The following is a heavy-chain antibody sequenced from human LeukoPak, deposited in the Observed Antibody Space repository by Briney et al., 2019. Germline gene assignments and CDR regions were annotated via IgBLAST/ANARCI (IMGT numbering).Heavy chain of an antibody. CDR1: GFSINNYW. Sequence: GGSLTLSCAVSGFSINNYWMAWYRQAPGKGLECVAHIRGDASEKYYLDSVKGRFTISRDNAKNSLYLQMNSLRAEDTAVYYCARQAGVTWGQGTLVTVSS. V-gene: IGHV3-7*01. CDR3: ARQAGVT. CDR2: IRGDASEK. D-gene: IGHD6-19*01. J-gene: IGHJ5*02.